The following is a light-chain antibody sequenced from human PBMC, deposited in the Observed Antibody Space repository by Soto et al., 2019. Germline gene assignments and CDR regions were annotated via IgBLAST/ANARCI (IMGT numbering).Light chain of an antibody. CDR2: KAS. J-gene: IGKJ1*01. CDR3: QQRNDWPWT. V-gene: IGKV1-39*01. CDR1: QDISNS. Sequence: DIQMTQSPSSLSASVGDRVTISCQASQDISNSLNWYQQKPGKAPKLLIYKASTLKSGVPSRFSGSGSGTDFTLTISGLEPEDFVVYYCQQRNDWPWTFGQGTKVDIK.